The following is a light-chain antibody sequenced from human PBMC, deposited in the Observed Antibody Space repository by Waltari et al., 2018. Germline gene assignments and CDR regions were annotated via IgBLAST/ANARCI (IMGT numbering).Light chain of an antibody. CDR1: QSISNY. J-gene: IGKJ1*01. CDR3: QQSYSTPRT. Sequence: DIQMTQSPSSLSASVGDRVTITCRASQSISNYLNWYQQKPGKAPNLLIYAVFSLESGVPSRFSGSGSGTELTLTISSLQPEDFATYYCQQSYSTPRTFGQGTKVEIK. CDR2: AVF. V-gene: IGKV1-39*01.